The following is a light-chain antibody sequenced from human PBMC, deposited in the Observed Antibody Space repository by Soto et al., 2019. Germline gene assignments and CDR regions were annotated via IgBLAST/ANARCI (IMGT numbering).Light chain of an antibody. CDR2: EGS. J-gene: IGLJ1*01. Sequence: QSFLTQPDSVSGSPGQSITISCTGTSSDVGSYNLVSWYQHHPGKAPKLMIYEGSKRPSGVSNRFSGSKSGNTASLTISGLQAEDEADYYCCSYAGSSSFYVFGTGTKVTVL. CDR1: SSDVGSYNL. V-gene: IGLV2-23*01. CDR3: CSYAGSSSFYV.